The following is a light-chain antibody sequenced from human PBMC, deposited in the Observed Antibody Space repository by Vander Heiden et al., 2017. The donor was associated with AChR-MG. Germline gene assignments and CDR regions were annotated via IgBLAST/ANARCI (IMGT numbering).Light chain of an antibody. CDR3: QQYGNLPPFT. CDR1: QGISND. Sequence: DIQMTQSPSSLSASVGDRVTITCQASQGISNDLNWYQQKPGKAPELLIYSASKLEGGVPLRFSGSGSGTHFTLTISSLQPEDFATYYCQQYGNLPPFTFGPGTKVDVK. J-gene: IGKJ3*01. CDR2: SAS. V-gene: IGKV1-33*01.